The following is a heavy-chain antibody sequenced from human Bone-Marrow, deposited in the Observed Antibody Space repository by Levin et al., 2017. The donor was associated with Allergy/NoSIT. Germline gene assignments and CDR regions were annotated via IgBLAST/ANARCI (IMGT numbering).Heavy chain of an antibody. J-gene: IGHJ6*03. Sequence: GGSLRLSCAASGFTFSSYGLHWIRQAPGKGLEWVSFISYDGSDKYYTDSVKGRFTISRDKSKNTLFLQMTSLRTEDTAVYYCARVLMSYYMDVWGKGTTVTVSS. CDR1: GFTFSSYG. CDR3: ARVLMSYYMDV. CDR2: ISYDGSDK. V-gene: IGHV3-30*03.